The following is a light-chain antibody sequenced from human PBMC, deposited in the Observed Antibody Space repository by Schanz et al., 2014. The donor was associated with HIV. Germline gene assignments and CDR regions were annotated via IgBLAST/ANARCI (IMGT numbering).Light chain of an antibody. J-gene: IGKJ1*01. CDR1: QTISSY. CDR3: QQSYSAPRT. Sequence: DIQMTQSPSSLSASVGDRVSITCRASQTISSYLHWYQQKPGKAPKLLISAASSLHSGVPSRFSGSGSGTDFTLTISSLQPEDFATYYCQQSYSAPRTFGQGTKVEL. V-gene: IGKV1-39*01. CDR2: AAS.